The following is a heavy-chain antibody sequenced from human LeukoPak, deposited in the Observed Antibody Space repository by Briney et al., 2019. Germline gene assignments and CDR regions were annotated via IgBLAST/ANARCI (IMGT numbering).Heavy chain of an antibody. D-gene: IGHD2-2*01. CDR1: GGTFSSYA. J-gene: IGHJ4*02. Sequence: GASVKVSCKASGGTFSSYAISWVRQAPGQGLEWMGGIIPIFGTANYAQRFQGRVTITTDESTSAAYMELSSLRSEDTAVYYCARELWSVIVPAAIGHYFDYWGQGTLVTVSS. CDR3: ARELWSVIVPAAIGHYFDY. V-gene: IGHV1-69*05. CDR2: IIPIFGTA.